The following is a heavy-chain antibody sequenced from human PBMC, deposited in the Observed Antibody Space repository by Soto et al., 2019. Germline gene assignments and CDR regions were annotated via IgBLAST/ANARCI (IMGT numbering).Heavy chain of an antibody. V-gene: IGHV3-23*01. CDR1: GFTFNNYA. Sequence: EVQLLESGGGLVQPGGSLRLSCAASGFTFNNYAMGWVRQAPGKGLEWVSAITNSGRDTYYIDSVNGRFTISRDNSKRTLYLQMNSLRDEDTATYYCAKLGSSISSPHYYFDCWGQGTLVTVSS. D-gene: IGHD3-10*01. CDR2: ITNSGRDT. CDR3: AKLGSSISSPHYYFDC. J-gene: IGHJ4*02.